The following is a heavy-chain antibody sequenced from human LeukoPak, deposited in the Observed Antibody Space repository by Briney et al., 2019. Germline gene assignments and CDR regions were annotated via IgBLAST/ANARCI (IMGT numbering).Heavy chain of an antibody. CDR2: IYHSGST. CDR1: GGSVSNGSYY. CDR3: ARTYYWGGDCYSLDY. Sequence: SETLSLTCTVSGGSVSNGSYYWGWIRQPPGKGLEWIGSIYHSGSTYYNPSLKSRVTISVDTSKNQFSLKLSSVTAADTAVYYCARTYYWGGDCYSLDYWGQGILVTVSS. J-gene: IGHJ4*02. V-gene: IGHV4-39*01. D-gene: IGHD2-21*02.